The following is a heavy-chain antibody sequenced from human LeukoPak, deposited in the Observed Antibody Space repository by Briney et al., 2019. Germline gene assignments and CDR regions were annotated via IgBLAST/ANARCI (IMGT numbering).Heavy chain of an antibody. Sequence: SETLSLTCAVPGGSISSGGYSWSWIRQPPGKGLEWIGYIYHSGSTYYNPSLKSRVTISVDRSKNQFSLKLSSVTAADTAVYYCARVSGYLLFDYWGQGTLVTVSS. J-gene: IGHJ4*02. V-gene: IGHV4-30-2*01. CDR3: ARVSGYLLFDY. D-gene: IGHD3-22*01. CDR2: IYHSGST. CDR1: GGSISSGGYS.